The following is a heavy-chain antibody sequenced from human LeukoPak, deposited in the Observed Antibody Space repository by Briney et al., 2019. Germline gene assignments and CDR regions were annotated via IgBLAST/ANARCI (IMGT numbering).Heavy chain of an antibody. CDR1: GYTFTGYY. CDR2: INPNSGGT. Sequence: ASVKVSCKASGYTFTGYYMHWVRQAPGQGLEWMGWINPNSGGTNYAQKFQGRVTMTRDTSISTAYMELSRLRSDDTAVYYCARGRYYYGSGSYVPIIYWGQGTLVTVPS. CDR3: ARGRYYYGSGSYVPIIY. D-gene: IGHD3-10*01. J-gene: IGHJ4*02. V-gene: IGHV1-2*02.